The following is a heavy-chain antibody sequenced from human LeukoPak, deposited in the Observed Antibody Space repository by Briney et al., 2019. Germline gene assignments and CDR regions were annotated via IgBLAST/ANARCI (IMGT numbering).Heavy chain of an antibody. CDR1: GFNCSSYG. CDR3: AKDVGYCSSTSCYEDYYMDV. J-gene: IGHJ6*03. D-gene: IGHD2-2*01. V-gene: IGHV3-33*06. CDR2: IWYDGSKK. Sequence: PGGSLRLSCATSGFNCSSYGMHGVLRDPGRGLEEVAVIWYDGSKKYYEASVKGRFTISRDNSKNTLYLQMNSLRAEDTAVYYCAKDVGYCSSTSCYEDYYMDVWGKGTTVTVSS.